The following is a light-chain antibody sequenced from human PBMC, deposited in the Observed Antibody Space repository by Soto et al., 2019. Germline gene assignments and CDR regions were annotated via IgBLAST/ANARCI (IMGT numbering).Light chain of an antibody. CDR1: QSLVHSDGNTY. Sequence: DVLMTQSPLSLPVTLGQPASISCKSSQSLVHSDGNTYLNWFHQRPGQSPRRLIYKVSSRDSGVQDRFSGSGSGTDFTLKISRVEAEDVGVYYCMQGAYWPPYTFGQGTKLEIK. CDR2: KVS. J-gene: IGKJ2*01. CDR3: MQGAYWPPYT. V-gene: IGKV2-30*02.